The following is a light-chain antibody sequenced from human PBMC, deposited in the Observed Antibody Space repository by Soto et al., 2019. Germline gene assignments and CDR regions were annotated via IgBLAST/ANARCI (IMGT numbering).Light chain of an antibody. CDR1: QSFSSF. Sequence: QLIPTPSSLTAAVVDSVTITYRESQSFSSFLNWYQQKPGKAPKLLVYGASSLQSGVPSRVSGRGSGTDFTLTISSLQPEDFATDFCTATSSPPQTFGQGTKV. CDR2: GAS. CDR3: TATSSPPQT. V-gene: IGKV1-39*01. J-gene: IGKJ1*01.